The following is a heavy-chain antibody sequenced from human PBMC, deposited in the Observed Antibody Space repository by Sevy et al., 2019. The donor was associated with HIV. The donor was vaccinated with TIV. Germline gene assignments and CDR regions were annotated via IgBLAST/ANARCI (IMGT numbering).Heavy chain of an antibody. CDR3: ARSAVAGIEAWFDP. D-gene: IGHD6-19*01. CDR1: GFTFSRHA. CDR2: ILYDGSNK. Sequence: GGSLRLSCVGSGFTFSRHAMHWVRQAPGKGLEWVAVILYDGSNKYYADSVKGRFTISRDNSKNTLDLEMNSLRPEDTAVYYCARSAVAGIEAWFDPWGRGTLVTVSS. J-gene: IGHJ5*02. V-gene: IGHV3-30-3*01.